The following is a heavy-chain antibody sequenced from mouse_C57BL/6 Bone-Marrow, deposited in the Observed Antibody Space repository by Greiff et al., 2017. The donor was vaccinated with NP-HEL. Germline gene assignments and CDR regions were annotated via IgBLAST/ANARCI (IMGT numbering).Heavy chain of an antibody. CDR2: ISYSGST. CDR3: ARKRSPSGSSPDWYFDV. J-gene: IGHJ1*03. V-gene: IGHV3-8*01. Sequence: EVKLMESGPGLAKPSQTLSLTCSVTGYSITSDYWNWIRKFPGNKLEYMGYISYSGSTYYNPSLKSRISITRDTSKNQYYLQLNSVTTEDTATYYCARKRSPSGSSPDWYFDVWGTGTTVTVSS. D-gene: IGHD1-1*01. CDR1: GYSITSDY.